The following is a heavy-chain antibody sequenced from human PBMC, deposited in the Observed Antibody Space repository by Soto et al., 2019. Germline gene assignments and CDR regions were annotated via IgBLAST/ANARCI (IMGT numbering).Heavy chain of an antibody. Sequence: LRLSCAASGFTFSTSWISWVRQSPWKVLEWVANIKQDGSEKYYLDSVKGRFTISRDNAKNSLYLQMNTLRAEDTAVYYCARGSVYSSSSTNYYYGMDVWGQGTTVTVSS. V-gene: IGHV3-7*03. CDR2: IKQDGSEK. D-gene: IGHD6-6*01. CDR3: ARGSVYSSSSTNYYYGMDV. J-gene: IGHJ6*02. CDR1: GFTFSTSW.